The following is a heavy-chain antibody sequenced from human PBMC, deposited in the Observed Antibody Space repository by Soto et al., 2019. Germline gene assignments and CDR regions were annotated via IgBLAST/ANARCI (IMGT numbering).Heavy chain of an antibody. V-gene: IGHV3-30-3*01. Sequence: QVQLVASGGGVVQPGRSLRLSCAASGFTFSSYAMHWVRQAPGKGLEWVAVISYDGSNKYYADSVKGRFTISRDNSKNTLYLQMNRMRAEDTAGYYFASDRIYSSSCYDYWGQGTLVTVSS. CDR2: ISYDGSNK. CDR1: GFTFSSYA. D-gene: IGHD6-13*01. J-gene: IGHJ4*02. CDR3: ASDRIYSSSCYDY.